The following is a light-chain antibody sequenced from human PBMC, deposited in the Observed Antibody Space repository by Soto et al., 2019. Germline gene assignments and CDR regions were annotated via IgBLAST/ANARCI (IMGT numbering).Light chain of an antibody. Sequence: QSALTKPASVSESPGPSIPISCTGPSSDVGGYNFVSWYQQNPGKAPNLLIYEVSNRPSGVSNPCSGSMSGNSASLIISGLQAEEQPYYYCSSYTCSSTLVFVTGTKVTVL. J-gene: IGLJ1*01. CDR1: SSDVGGYNF. CDR3: SSYTCSSTLV. CDR2: EVS. V-gene: IGLV2-14*01.